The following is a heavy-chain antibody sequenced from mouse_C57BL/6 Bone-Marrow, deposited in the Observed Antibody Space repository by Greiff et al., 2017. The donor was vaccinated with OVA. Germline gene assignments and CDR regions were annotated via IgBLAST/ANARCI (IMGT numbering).Heavy chain of an antibody. D-gene: IGHD2-4*01. J-gene: IGHJ2*01. CDR2: ISSGSSTI. Sequence: DVHLVESGGGLVKPGGSLKLSCAASGFTFSDYGMHWVRQAPEKGLEWVAYISSGSSTIYYADTVKGRFTITRDNAKNTLFLQMTSLRSEDTAMYYCARHYDGYYFDYWGQGTTLTVSS. V-gene: IGHV5-17*01. CDR3: ARHYDGYYFDY. CDR1: GFTFSDYG.